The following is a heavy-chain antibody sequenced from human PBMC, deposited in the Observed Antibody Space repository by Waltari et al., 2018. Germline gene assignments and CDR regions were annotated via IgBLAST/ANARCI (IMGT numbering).Heavy chain of an antibody. CDR2: TFYRSQWHY. J-gene: IGHJ4*02. CDR3: ARHTTALDS. V-gene: IGHV6-1*01. D-gene: IGHD4-17*01. CDR1: GDSVSTYSAV. Sequence: QVQLQQSGPGLVKPSQTLSLTCAISGDSVSTYSAVWNWIRQSPSRGLEWLGRTFYRSQWHYDYAVSVRSRISINPDTSKNEFSLLLHSVTPDDTAIYYCARHTTALDSWGQGTLVTVSS.